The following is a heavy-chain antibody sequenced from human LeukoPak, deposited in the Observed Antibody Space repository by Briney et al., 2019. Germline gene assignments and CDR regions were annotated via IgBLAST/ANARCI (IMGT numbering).Heavy chain of an antibody. V-gene: IGHV4-31*03. CDR2: IYYSGST. CDR3: ARANSDYVWGSYPLEPRWFDP. CDR1: GGSISSGGYY. Sequence: PSETLSLTCTVSGGSISSGGYYWSWIRQHPGKGLEWIGYIYYSGSTYYNPSLKSRVTISVDTSKNQFSLKLSSVTAADTAVYYCARANSDYVWGSYPLEPRWFDPWGQGTLVTVSS. J-gene: IGHJ5*02. D-gene: IGHD3-16*02.